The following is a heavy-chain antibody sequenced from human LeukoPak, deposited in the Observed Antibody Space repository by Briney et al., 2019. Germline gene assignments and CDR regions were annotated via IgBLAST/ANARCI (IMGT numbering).Heavy chain of an antibody. CDR2: ISSSSSYI. CDR1: GFTFSSYS. J-gene: IGHJ4*02. D-gene: IGHD2-2*01. V-gene: IGHV3-21*01. CDR3: ARGYVVPAALSLGY. Sequence: GGSLRLSCAASGFTFSSYSMNWVRQAPGKGLEWVSSISSSSSYIYCADSVKGRFTISRDNAKNSLYLQMNSLRAEDTAVYYCARGYVVPAALSLGYWGQGTLVTVSS.